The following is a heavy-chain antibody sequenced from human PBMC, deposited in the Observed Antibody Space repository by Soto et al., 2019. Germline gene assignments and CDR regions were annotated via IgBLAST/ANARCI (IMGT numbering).Heavy chain of an antibody. D-gene: IGHD3-22*01. CDR3: AREEPDSSGYPNDY. CDR1: GYTFTIYD. J-gene: IGHJ4*02. V-gene: IGHV1-69*13. CDR2: IIPICGRA. Sequence: SGNVSCKASGYTFTIYDMHWVRQAPGQGLEWMGGIIPICGRANYAQKFQGRVTITADESTSTAYMELSSLRSEDTAVYYCAREEPDSSGYPNDYWGQGTLVTVSS.